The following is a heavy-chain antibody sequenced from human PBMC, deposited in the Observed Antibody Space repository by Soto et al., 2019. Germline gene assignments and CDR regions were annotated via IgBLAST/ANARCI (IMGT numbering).Heavy chain of an antibody. Sequence: GGSLRLSCTASGFTFSSYSMNWVRQAPGKGLEWVSSISSSSSYIYYADSVKGRFTISRDNAKNSLYLQMNSLRAEDTAVYYCGCLPAAAVAFDIWGQGTMVTVSS. CDR3: GCLPAAAVAFDI. J-gene: IGHJ3*02. CDR2: ISSSSSYI. CDR1: GFTFSSYS. D-gene: IGHD2-2*01. V-gene: IGHV3-21*01.